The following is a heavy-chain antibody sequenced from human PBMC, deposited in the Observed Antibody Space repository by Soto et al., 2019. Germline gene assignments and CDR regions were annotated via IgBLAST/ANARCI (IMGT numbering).Heavy chain of an antibody. Sequence: ASVKVSCKASGYTFTSYGISWVRQAPGQGLEWMGWISAYNGNTNYAQKLQGRVTMTTDTSTSTAYMELRSLRSDDTAVYYCARAYYDILTGYLGPRDYWGQGTLVTVSS. J-gene: IGHJ4*02. V-gene: IGHV1-18*01. D-gene: IGHD3-9*01. CDR2: ISAYNGNT. CDR1: GYTFTSYG. CDR3: ARAYYDILTGYLGPRDY.